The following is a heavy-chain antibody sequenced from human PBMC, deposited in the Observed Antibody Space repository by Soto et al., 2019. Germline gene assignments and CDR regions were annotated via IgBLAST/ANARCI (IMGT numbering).Heavy chain of an antibody. Sequence: EVQLVESGGGLVQPGRSLRLSCAASGFTFDDYAMHWVRQAPGKGLEWVSGISWNSGSIGYADSVKGRFTISRDNAKNSLYLQMNSLRAEDTALYYCAKDTWGAGYSSSWYHWFDPWGQGTLVTVSS. V-gene: IGHV3-9*01. J-gene: IGHJ5*02. CDR1: GFTFDDYA. CDR3: AKDTWGAGYSSSWYHWFDP. CDR2: ISWNSGSI. D-gene: IGHD6-13*01.